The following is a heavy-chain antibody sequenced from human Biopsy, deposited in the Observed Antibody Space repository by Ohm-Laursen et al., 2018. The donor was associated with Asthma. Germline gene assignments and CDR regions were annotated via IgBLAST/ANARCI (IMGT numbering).Heavy chain of an antibody. V-gene: IGHV3-30*18. Sequence: SLRLSCSASGFPFSTYAMSWARQAPGKGLEWVAVISYDGNHKFYEDSVKGRFTISRDNSKNTLYLQMNSLRTEDTAVYYCAKRRGYSGHDNDYWGQGTLVIVSS. D-gene: IGHD5-12*01. CDR2: ISYDGNHK. J-gene: IGHJ4*02. CDR3: AKRRGYSGHDNDY. CDR1: GFPFSTYA.